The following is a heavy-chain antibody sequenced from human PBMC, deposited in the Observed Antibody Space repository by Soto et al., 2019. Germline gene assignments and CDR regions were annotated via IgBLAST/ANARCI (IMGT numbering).Heavy chain of an antibody. J-gene: IGHJ6*02. CDR2: IYYSGST. V-gene: IGHV4-30-4*01. D-gene: IGHD1-26*01. CDR3: SRSGGSYYYYHGMDV. Sequence: PSETLSLTCTVSGGSISSGDYYWSWIRQPPGKGLEWIGSIYYSGSTYYNPSLKSRVTISVDTSKNQFSLKLSSVTAADTAVYYCSRSGGSYYYYHGMDVWGQGTTVTVSS. CDR1: GGSISSGDYY.